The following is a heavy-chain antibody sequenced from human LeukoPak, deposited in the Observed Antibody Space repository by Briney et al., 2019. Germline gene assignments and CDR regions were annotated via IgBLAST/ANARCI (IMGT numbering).Heavy chain of an antibody. CDR3: ARDKFYGSGSWDY. CDR1: GFTFSSYS. V-gene: IGHV3-48*01. J-gene: IGHJ4*02. CDR2: ISSSSSTI. D-gene: IGHD3-10*01. Sequence: PGGSLRLSCAASGFTFSSYSMNWVRQAPGKGLEWVSYISSSSSTIYYADSVKGRFTISRDNAKNSLYLQMNSLRAEDTAVYYCARDKFYGSGSWDYWGQGTLVTVSS.